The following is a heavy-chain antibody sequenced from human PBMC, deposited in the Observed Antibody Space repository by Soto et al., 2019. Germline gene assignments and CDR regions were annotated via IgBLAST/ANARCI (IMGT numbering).Heavy chain of an antibody. V-gene: IGHV5-51*01. CDR3: AKGAHITDYYYYGMDV. J-gene: IGHJ6*02. Sequence: PRGSLKISCKGSGYSFTSYWIGWVRQMPGKGLEWMGIIYPGDSDTRYSPSFQGQVTISADKSISTAYLQWSSLKASDTAMYYCAKGAHITDYYYYGMDVWGQGTTVTVSS. CDR1: GYSFTSYW. CDR2: IYPGDSDT.